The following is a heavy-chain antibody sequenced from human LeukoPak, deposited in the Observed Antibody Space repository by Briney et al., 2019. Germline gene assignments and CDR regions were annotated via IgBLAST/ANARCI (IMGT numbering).Heavy chain of an antibody. Sequence: SETLSLTCTVSGGSISSSSYYWGWIRQPPGKGLEWIGSIYYSGSTYYNPSLKSRVTISVDTSKNQFSLKLSSVTAADTAVHYCARGAYDYVWGSPDYWGQGTLVTVSS. CDR2: IYYSGST. CDR3: ARGAYDYVWGSPDY. J-gene: IGHJ4*02. D-gene: IGHD3-16*01. CDR1: GGSISSSSYY. V-gene: IGHV4-39*07.